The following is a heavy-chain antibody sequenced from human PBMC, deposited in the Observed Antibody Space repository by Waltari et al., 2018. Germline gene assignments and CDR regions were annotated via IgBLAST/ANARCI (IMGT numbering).Heavy chain of an antibody. V-gene: IGHV4-38-2*02. D-gene: IGHD2-2*01. CDR3: ARDPTSSTIDY. CDR1: GYSISSGYY. Sequence: QVQLQESGPGLVKPSETLSLTCTVSGYSISSGYYWGWIRQPPGKGLEWIGSIYHSGSTSDNPSLKSRVTISVDTSKNQFSLKLSSVTAADTAVYYCARDPTSSTIDYWGQGTLVTVSS. J-gene: IGHJ4*02. CDR2: IYHSGST.